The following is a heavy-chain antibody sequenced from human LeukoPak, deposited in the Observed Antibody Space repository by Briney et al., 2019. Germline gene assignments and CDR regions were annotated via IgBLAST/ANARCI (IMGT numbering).Heavy chain of an antibody. V-gene: IGHV3-48*01. CDR3: ARGGSYYNNWFDP. CDR2: ISSSSSTI. J-gene: IGHJ5*02. CDR1: GFTFSSYS. Sequence: GGSLRLSCAASGFTFSSYSMNWVRQAPGKGLEWVSYISSSSSTIYYADSVKGRFTISRDNAKTSLYLQMNSLRAEDTAVYYCARGGSYYNNWFDPWGQGTLVTVSS. D-gene: IGHD1-26*01.